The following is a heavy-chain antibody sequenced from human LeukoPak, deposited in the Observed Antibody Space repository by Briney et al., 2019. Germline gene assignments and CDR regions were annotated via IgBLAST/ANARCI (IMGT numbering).Heavy chain of an antibody. Sequence: GASVKVSCKASGYTFTGYYLHWVRQAPGQGLEWMGLINPSGGATSYAQKFQGRLTMTRDTSTSTVYMLVSSLGSEDTAVYYCAREQVGPTGREDAFDIWGQGTMVTVSS. V-gene: IGHV1-46*01. CDR2: INPSGGAT. D-gene: IGHD1-26*01. CDR3: AREQVGPTGREDAFDI. J-gene: IGHJ3*02. CDR1: GYTFTGYY.